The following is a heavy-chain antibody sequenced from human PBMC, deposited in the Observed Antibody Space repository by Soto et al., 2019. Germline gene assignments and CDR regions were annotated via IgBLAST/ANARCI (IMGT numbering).Heavy chain of an antibody. CDR2: IKSKTDGGTT. J-gene: IGHJ6*03. D-gene: IGHD4-17*01. CDR3: TTGDMTTVTTDYYYYYMDV. Sequence: GGSLRLSCAASGFTFSNAWMSWVRQAPGKGLEWVGRIKSKTDGGTTDYAAPGKGRFTISRDDSKNTLYLQMNSLKTEDTAVYYCTTGDMTTVTTDYYYYYMDVWGKGTTVTVSS. CDR1: GFTFSNAW. V-gene: IGHV3-15*01.